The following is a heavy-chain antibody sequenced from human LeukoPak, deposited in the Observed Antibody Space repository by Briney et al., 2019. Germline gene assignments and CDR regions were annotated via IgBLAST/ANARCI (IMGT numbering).Heavy chain of an antibody. CDR3: ARVGLSCYYYGMDV. CDR2: INHSGST. CDR1: GGSFSGYY. J-gene: IGHJ6*02. D-gene: IGHD2-2*01. V-gene: IGHV4-34*01. Sequence: SETLSLTCAVYGGSFSGYYWSWIRQPPGKGLEWIGEINHSGSTNYNPSLKSRVTISVDTSKNQFSLKLSSVTAADTAVYYCARVGLSCYYYGMDVWGQGTTVTVSS.